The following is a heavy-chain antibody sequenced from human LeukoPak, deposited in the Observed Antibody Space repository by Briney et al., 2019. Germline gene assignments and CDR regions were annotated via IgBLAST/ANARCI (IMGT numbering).Heavy chain of an antibody. D-gene: IGHD3-10*01. V-gene: IGHV4-61*02. J-gene: IGHJ4*02. CDR3: ARESIRGVLGAMVRGAFY. CDR1: GGSISSGSYY. Sequence: PSQTLSLTCTVSGGSISSGSYYWSWIRQPAGKGLEWIGRIYTSRSTNYNPSLKSRVTISVDTSKNQFSLKLSSVTAADTAVYYCARESIRGVLGAMVRGAFYWGQGTLVTVSS. CDR2: IYTSRST.